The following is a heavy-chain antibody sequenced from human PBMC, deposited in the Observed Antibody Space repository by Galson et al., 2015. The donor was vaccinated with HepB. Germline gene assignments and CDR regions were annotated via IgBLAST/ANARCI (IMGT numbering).Heavy chain of an antibody. Sequence: SVKVSCKASGYTFTSYDINWVRQATGQGLEWMGWMNPNSGNTGYAQKFQGRVTMTRNTSISTAYMELSSLRSEDTAVYYCARGSSSETYYYYYMDVWGKGTTVTVSS. CDR1: GYTFTSYD. CDR2: MNPNSGNT. D-gene: IGHD6-6*01. CDR3: ARGSSSETYYYYYMDV. V-gene: IGHV1-8*01. J-gene: IGHJ6*03.